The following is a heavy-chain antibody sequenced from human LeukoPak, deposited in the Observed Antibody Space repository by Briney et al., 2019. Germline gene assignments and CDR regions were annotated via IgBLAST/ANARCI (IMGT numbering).Heavy chain of an antibody. CDR3: SLLAVASPQDY. D-gene: IGHD6-19*01. Sequence: GGSLRLSCAASGFTFSTYEMHWDRQAPGKGLEWVSDISSSGSTIYYADSVKGRFTTSRDNAKNLLYLQMHSLRAEDTAVYYCSLLAVASPQDYWGQGTLVTVSS. J-gene: IGHJ4*02. CDR2: ISSSGSTI. CDR1: GFTFSTYE. V-gene: IGHV3-48*03.